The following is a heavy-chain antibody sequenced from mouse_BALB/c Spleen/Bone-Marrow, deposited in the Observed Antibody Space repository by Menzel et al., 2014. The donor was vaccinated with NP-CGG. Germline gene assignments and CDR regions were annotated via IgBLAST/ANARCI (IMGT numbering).Heavy chain of an antibody. CDR2: IRNKANGYTT. D-gene: IGHD2-14*01. Sequence: EVQGVESGGGLVQPGGSLRLSCATSGFTFTDYYMSWVRQPPGKALEWLGFIRNKANGYTTEYSASVKGRFTISRDNSQSILYLQMNPLRAEDSATYYCARDEKVRIYWYFDVWGAGTTVTVSS. CDR3: ARDEKVRIYWYFDV. CDR1: GFTFTDYY. J-gene: IGHJ1*01. V-gene: IGHV7-3*02.